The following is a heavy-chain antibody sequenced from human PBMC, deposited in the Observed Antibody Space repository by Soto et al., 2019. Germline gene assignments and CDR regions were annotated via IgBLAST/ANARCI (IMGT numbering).Heavy chain of an antibody. Sequence: PSETLSLTCAVSGGSISSGGYSWSWIRQPPGMGLEWVGYIYHSGDIYYNASLKSRLSISVDRSKNQFSLNLTSVTAADTAVYYCARGGGFWSGYDDAFDVWGPGTLVTVSS. CDR2: IYHSGDI. CDR3: ARGGGFWSGYDDAFDV. J-gene: IGHJ3*01. CDR1: GGSISSGGYS. D-gene: IGHD3-3*01. V-gene: IGHV4-30-2*01.